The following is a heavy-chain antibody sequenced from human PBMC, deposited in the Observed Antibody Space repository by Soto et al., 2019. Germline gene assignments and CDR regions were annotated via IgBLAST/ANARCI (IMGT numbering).Heavy chain of an antibody. Sequence: EVQLLESGGGLVQPGGSLRLSCVASGFSFSGFAMSWVRQAPGKGLVWVSSITGTGVSIYYADSVRGRFTISRDNSKNTLYLQMSSLRAEDTARYYCAKDSILYSSSYDLDHWGRGALVTVSS. CDR3: AKDSILYSSSYDLDH. CDR1: GFSFSGFA. V-gene: IGHV3-23*01. CDR2: ITGTGVSI. J-gene: IGHJ4*02. D-gene: IGHD6-6*01.